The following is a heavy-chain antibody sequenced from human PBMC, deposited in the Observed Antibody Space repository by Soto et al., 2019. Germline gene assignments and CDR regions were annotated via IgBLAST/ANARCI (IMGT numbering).Heavy chain of an antibody. J-gene: IGHJ4*02. V-gene: IGHV1-46*01. CDR2: INPSGGST. Sequence: QVQLVQSGAEVKKPGASVKVSCKASGYIFTNHYIHWVRQAPGQGLEWMGIINPSGGSTNYLQKFQDRITMTRDTSTSTVYMELSSLRSEDTAVYFCARADYSDSSGFYYDCWGQGSLVTVSS. CDR1: GYIFTNHY. CDR3: ARADYSDSSGFYYDC. D-gene: IGHD3-22*01.